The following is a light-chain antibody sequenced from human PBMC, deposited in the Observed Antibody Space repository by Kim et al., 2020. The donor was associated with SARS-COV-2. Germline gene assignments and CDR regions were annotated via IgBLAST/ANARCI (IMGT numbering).Light chain of an antibody. CDR3: QQYSSAPPT. J-gene: IGKJ1*01. Sequence: SPLVDAALTNTASRSDSSIYLAWYQQKPAQAPKLLIYGASSMHPGVPDWFSGSGSGTDFTLTISRLEPEDVAAYYCQQYSSAPPTFGQGTKVDIK. CDR2: GAS. V-gene: IGKV3-20*01. CDR1: RSDSSIY.